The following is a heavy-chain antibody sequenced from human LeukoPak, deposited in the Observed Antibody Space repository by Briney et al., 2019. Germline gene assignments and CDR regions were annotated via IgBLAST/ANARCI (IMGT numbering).Heavy chain of an antibody. J-gene: IGHJ4*02. CDR1: GGSISSSNW. Sequence: PSGTLSLTCAVSGGSISSSNWWSWIRQPPGKGLEWIGEINHSGSTNYNPSLKSRVTISVDTSKNQFSLKLSSVTAADTAVYYCARAPSLRPITIFGVVPRYFDYWGQGTLVTVSS. V-gene: IGHV4-4*02. CDR3: ARAPSLRPITIFGVVPRYFDY. CDR2: INHSGST. D-gene: IGHD3-3*01.